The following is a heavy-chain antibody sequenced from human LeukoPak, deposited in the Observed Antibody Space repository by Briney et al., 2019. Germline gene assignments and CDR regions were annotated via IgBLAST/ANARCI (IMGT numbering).Heavy chain of an antibody. Sequence: ASVKVSCKASGYTFTSYAMHWVRQAPGQGLEWMGWITPGGGTNFPQKFQGRVAITWDTSITTAYMDLSRLTSDDTAVYYCARGGDIVGAARSAFDIWGQGTLVTVSS. CDR2: ITPGGGT. J-gene: IGHJ3*02. D-gene: IGHD1-26*01. CDR3: ARGGDIVGAARSAFDI. V-gene: IGHV1-2*02. CDR1: GYTFTSYA.